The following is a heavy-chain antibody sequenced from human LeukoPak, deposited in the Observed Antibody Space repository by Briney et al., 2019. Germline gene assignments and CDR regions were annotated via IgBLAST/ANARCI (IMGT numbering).Heavy chain of an antibody. V-gene: IGHV3-53*01. CDR1: GFSVSSNY. D-gene: IGHD6-19*01. CDR3: AKQVSGQWLTPDSG. J-gene: IGHJ4*02. CDR2: IYTAGTT. Sequence: GGSLRLSCAASGFSVSSNYMSWVRQAPGKGLEWVSVIYTAGTTYYADSVKGRFTISRDNSKNTLYLQMNSLTVEDTAVYYCAKQVSGQWLTPDSGWGQGTLVTVSS.